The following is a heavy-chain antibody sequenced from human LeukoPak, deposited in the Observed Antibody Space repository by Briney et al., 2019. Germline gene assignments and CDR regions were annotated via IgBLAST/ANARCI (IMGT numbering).Heavy chain of an antibody. J-gene: IGHJ4*02. CDR3: ARDSGIQRGFDY. D-gene: IGHD2-2*02. V-gene: IGHV3-33*01. CDR1: GFTFSSNG. Sequence: GGSLRLSCVASGFTFSSNGIHWVRQAPGKGLEWVAVIWYDGSNKYYADSVKGRFTISRDNSKNTLYLQMNSLRAEDTAVYYCARDSGIQRGFDYWGQGTLVTVSS. CDR2: IWYDGSNK.